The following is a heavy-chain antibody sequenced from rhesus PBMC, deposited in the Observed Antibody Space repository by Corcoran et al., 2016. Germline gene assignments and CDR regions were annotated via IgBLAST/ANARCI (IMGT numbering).Heavy chain of an antibody. CDR2: ISGSGEST. V-gene: IGHV4-173*01. Sequence: QLQLQESGPGLVKPSETLSLTCAVSGVSISSNWWSWIRQPPGKGLEWIGRISGSGESTSFNPSLKSRLTISTDTSKNQFSLKLSSVTAADTAVYYCAREYCTGSGCSSFDYWGQGVLVTVSS. D-gene: IGHD2-21*01. CDR3: AREYCTGSGCSSFDY. CDR1: GVSISSNW. J-gene: IGHJ4*01.